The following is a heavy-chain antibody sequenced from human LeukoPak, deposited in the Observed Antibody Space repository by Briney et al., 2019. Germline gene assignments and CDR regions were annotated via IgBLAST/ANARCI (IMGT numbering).Heavy chain of an antibody. V-gene: IGHV4-30-2*01. CDR3: ARDQPDI. J-gene: IGHJ3*02. CDR2: IYHSGST. CDR1: DGSISSGSYY. Sequence: SQTLSLTCTVSDGSISSGSYYWSWIRQPPGKGLEWIGYIYHSGSTYYNPSLKSRVTISVDRSKNQFSLKLSSVTAADTAVYYCARDQPDIWGQGTMVTVSS.